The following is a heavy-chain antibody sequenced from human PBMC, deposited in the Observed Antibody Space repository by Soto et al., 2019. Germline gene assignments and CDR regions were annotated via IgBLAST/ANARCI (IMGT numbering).Heavy chain of an antibody. CDR2: IIPLFGTT. Sequence: QVHLVQSGAEVRKPGSSVKVSCKTSGGTFSTYTIYWVRHAPGQGLEWMGRIIPLFGTTKYAQNFQDRVTITAEESTITTYMELSSLRAEDTAVYYCARRLDDRADEGFDVWGEGTAVTVSA. D-gene: IGHD3-16*01. CDR1: GGTFSTYT. J-gene: IGHJ3*01. V-gene: IGHV1-69*18. CDR3: ARRLDDRADEGFDV.